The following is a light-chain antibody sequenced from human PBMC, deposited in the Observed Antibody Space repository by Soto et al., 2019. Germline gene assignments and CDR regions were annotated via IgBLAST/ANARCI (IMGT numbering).Light chain of an antibody. V-gene: IGKV1-39*01. CDR2: GAS. CDR3: QQTYNSPLT. Sequence: DIQMTQFPSSLSASVGDSVTITCRASQNIRIYLNWYQHKPGKAPSVLVYGASTLQSGGPSRFSGSASGPVYTLTINSLQPEDFATYYCQQTYNSPLTFGQGTKVDIK. CDR1: QNIRIY. J-gene: IGKJ1*01.